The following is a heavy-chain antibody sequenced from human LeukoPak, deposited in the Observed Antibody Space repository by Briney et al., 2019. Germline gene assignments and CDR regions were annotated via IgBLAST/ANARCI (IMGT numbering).Heavy chain of an antibody. CDR2: TYYKSKWYN. V-gene: IGHV6-1*01. CDR1: GDNVSSNSVA. Sequence: SQTLSLTCAISGDNVSSNSVAWSWIRQSPSRGLEWLGRTYYKSKWYNDYAISVKSRVTINPDTSKNQFSLQLNSVTPEDTAVYYCARDPLNGGLFDYWGQGNLVTVSS. CDR3: ARDPLNGGLFDY. D-gene: IGHD7-27*01. J-gene: IGHJ4*02.